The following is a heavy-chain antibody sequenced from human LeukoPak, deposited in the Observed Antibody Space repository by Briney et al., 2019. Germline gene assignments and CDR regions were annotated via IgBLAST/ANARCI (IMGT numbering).Heavy chain of an antibody. V-gene: IGHV3-30*04. CDR3: ARDKIVGATYFDY. D-gene: IGHD1-26*01. J-gene: IGHJ4*02. Sequence: GRSLRLSCAASGFTFSSYAMHWVRQAPGKGLEWVAVISYDGSNKYYADSVKGRFTISRDNAKNSLYLQMNSLRAEDTAVYYCARDKIVGATYFDYWGQGTLVTVSS. CDR2: ISYDGSNK. CDR1: GFTFSSYA.